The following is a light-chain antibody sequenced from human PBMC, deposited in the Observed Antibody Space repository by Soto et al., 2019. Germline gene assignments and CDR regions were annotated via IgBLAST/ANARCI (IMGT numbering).Light chain of an antibody. Sequence: QLVLTQPPSVSGAPGQRVTISCTGSSSNIGAGYDVHWYQQRPGTAPKLLIYGNKNRPSGVPDRFSGSKSGTSASLAITGLQAEDEADHYCQSYDSSLSVSYVFGTGTKLTVL. V-gene: IGLV1-40*01. CDR2: GNK. J-gene: IGLJ1*01. CDR1: SSNIGAGYD. CDR3: QSYDSSLSVSYV.